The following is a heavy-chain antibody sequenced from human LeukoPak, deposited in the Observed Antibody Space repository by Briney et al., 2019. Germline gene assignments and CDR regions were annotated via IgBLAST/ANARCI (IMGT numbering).Heavy chain of an antibody. J-gene: IGHJ4*02. CDR3: AKGNWRYFDY. Sequence: GGSLRLSCAASGFTFSTYVMSWVRQAPGKGLEWVSAISGSGGSTYYADSVKGRFTISRDNSKNTLYPQMNSLGADDTAVYYCAKGNWRYFDYWGQGTLVTVSS. CDR2: ISGSGGST. CDR1: GFTFSTYV. D-gene: IGHD1-1*01. V-gene: IGHV3-23*01.